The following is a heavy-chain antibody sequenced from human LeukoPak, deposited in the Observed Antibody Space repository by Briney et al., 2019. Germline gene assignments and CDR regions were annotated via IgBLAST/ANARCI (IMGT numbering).Heavy chain of an antibody. Sequence: PGGSLRLSCAASGFTFSSYVMHWVRQAPGKGLEWVAIISYDGSNEYYADSVKGRFTISRDNSKNTLYLQMNSLRAEDTASYYCAKLFYPAAGTGRVDFPFDYWGQGTLVTVSS. V-gene: IGHV3-30*04. CDR2: ISYDGSNE. D-gene: IGHD6-13*01. CDR1: GFTFSSYV. CDR3: AKLFYPAAGTGRVDFPFDY. J-gene: IGHJ4*02.